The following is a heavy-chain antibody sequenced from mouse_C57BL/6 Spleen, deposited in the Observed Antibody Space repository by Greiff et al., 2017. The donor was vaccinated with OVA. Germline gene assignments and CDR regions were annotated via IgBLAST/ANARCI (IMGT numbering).Heavy chain of an antibody. V-gene: IGHV3-1*01. J-gene: IGHJ1*03. CDR3: ARERWLLRYFDV. CDR2: ISYSGST. Sequence: DVQLQESGPGMVKPSQSLSLTCTVTGYSITSGYDWHWLRHFPGNKLEWMGYISYSGSTNYTPSLKSRISITHDTSKNHFFLKLNSVTTEDTATYYCARERWLLRYFDVWGTGTTVTVSS. CDR1: GYSITSGYD. D-gene: IGHD2-3*01.